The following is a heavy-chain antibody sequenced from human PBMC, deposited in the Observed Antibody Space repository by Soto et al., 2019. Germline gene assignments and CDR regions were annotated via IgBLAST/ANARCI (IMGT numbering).Heavy chain of an antibody. CDR1: GFTFSSYA. Sequence: GGSLRLSCAASGFTFSSYAMHWVRQAPGKGLEWVAVISYDGSNKYYADSVKGRFTTSRDNSKNTLYLQMNSLRAEDTAVYYCARTHHPAYGDYPHYRGQATLVTVSS. CDR3: ARTHHPAYGDYPHY. D-gene: IGHD4-17*01. J-gene: IGHJ4*02. CDR2: ISYDGSNK. V-gene: IGHV3-30-3*01.